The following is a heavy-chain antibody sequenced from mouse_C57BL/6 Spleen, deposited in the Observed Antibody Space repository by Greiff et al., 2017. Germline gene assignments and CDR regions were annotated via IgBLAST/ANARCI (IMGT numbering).Heavy chain of an antibody. J-gene: IGHJ4*01. V-gene: IGHV1-22*01. Sequence: EVQLQQSGPELVKPGASVKMSCKASGYTFTDYNMHWVKQSHGKSLEWIGYINPNNGGTSYNQKFKGKATLTVNKSSSTAYMGLRSLTSEDSAVYYCAREGVYPEDAMDYWGQGTSVTVSS. CDR1: GYTFTDYN. CDR2: INPNNGGT. CDR3: AREGVYPEDAMDY. D-gene: IGHD2-1*01.